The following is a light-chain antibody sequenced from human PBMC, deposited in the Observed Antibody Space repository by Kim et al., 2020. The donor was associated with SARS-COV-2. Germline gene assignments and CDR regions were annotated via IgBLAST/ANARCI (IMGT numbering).Light chain of an antibody. Sequence: ASVGDRVTITCRASQSIRTSLAWYQQKSGKAPKLLIYRASTLESGVPSRFSGSGSGPEFTFTISSLHPDDFATYYCQQYDIFPWTFGRGTKVDIK. CDR1: QSIRTS. V-gene: IGKV1-5*03. J-gene: IGKJ1*01. CDR3: QQYDIFPWT. CDR2: RAS.